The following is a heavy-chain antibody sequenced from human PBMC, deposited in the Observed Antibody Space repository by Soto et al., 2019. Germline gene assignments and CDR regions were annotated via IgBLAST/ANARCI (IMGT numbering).Heavy chain of an antibody. Sequence: SETLSLTCTVSGGPISSGGYYWSWIRQHPGKGLEWIGYIYYSGSTYYNPSLKSRVTISVDTSKNQFSLKLSSVTAADTAVYYCARDMGSSSLGSIHYFDYWGQGTLVTVSS. J-gene: IGHJ4*02. D-gene: IGHD6-6*01. V-gene: IGHV4-31*03. CDR3: ARDMGSSSLGSIHYFDY. CDR2: IYYSGST. CDR1: GGPISSGGYY.